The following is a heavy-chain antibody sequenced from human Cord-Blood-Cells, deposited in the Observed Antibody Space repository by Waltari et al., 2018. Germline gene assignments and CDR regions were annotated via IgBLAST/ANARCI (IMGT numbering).Heavy chain of an antibody. CDR3: ASTFSDSSGWYYFDY. Sequence: QVQLQQWGAGLLKPSETLSLTCAVYGGSFSGYYWSWIRQPPGKGLEWIGEINHSGSTNYNPSLKSRVTISVDTSKNQFSLKLSSVTAADTAVYYCASTFSDSSGWYYFDYWGQGTLVTVSS. D-gene: IGHD6-19*01. CDR1: GGSFSGYY. CDR2: INHSGST. J-gene: IGHJ4*02. V-gene: IGHV4-34*01.